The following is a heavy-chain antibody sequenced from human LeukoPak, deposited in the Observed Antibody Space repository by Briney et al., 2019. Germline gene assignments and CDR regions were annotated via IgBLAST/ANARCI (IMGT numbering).Heavy chain of an antibody. CDR1: GYTFTSYA. D-gene: IGHD2-21*02. Sequence: SVKVSCKASGYTFTSYAISWVRQAPGQGLEWMGRIIPILGIANYAQKFQGRVTITADKSTSTAYMELSSLRSEDTAVYYCAIVVVTAIPPYYFDYWGQGTLVTVSS. V-gene: IGHV1-69*04. J-gene: IGHJ4*02. CDR2: IIPILGIA. CDR3: AIVVVTAIPPYYFDY.